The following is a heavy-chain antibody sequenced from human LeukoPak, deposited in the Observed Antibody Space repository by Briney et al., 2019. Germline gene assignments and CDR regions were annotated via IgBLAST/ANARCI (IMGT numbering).Heavy chain of an antibody. CDR2: VSSSSSYI. D-gene: IGHD3-3*01. CDR1: GFTFSSYS. CDR3: ARGPITIFGVVLNARDYYYGMDV. Sequence: MAGGSLRLSCAASGFTFSSYSMNWVRQAPGKGLEWVSSVSSSSSYIYYADSVEGRFTISRDNAKNTLYLQMNSLRAEDTAVYYCARGPITIFGVVLNARDYYYGMDVWGQGTTVTVSS. J-gene: IGHJ6*02. V-gene: IGHV3-21*01.